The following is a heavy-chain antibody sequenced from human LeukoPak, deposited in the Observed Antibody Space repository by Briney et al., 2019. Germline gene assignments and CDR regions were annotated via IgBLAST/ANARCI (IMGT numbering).Heavy chain of an antibody. J-gene: IGHJ5*02. V-gene: IGHV4-39*01. CDR2: IYYSGST. CDR1: GGSISSSGYY. D-gene: IGHD1-26*01. Sequence: SETLSLTCTVSGGSISSSGYYWGWIRQPPGKGLEWIASIYYSGSTYYNPSLKSRVTISVDTSKNQLSLKLSSLTAADTAVYYCARHGYSGSYYGLSWFDPWGQGTLVTVSS. CDR3: ARHGYSGSYYGLSWFDP.